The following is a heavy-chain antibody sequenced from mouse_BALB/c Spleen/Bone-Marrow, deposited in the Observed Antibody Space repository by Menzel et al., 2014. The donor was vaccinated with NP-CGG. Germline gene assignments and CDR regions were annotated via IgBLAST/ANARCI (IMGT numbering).Heavy chain of an antibody. J-gene: IGHJ3*01. D-gene: IGHD2-4*01. CDR3: SREVDSPFAY. Sequence: QVQLQQSGAELVKPGASVKLSCKASGYTFTSYYMYWVKQRPGQGLEWIGEINPSNGGTNFKEKFKSKATLTVDKSSSTAYMQLSSLTSEDSAVYYCSREVDSPFAYWGHATPTTVSA. CDR2: INPSNGGT. V-gene: IGHV1S81*02. CDR1: GYTFTSYY.